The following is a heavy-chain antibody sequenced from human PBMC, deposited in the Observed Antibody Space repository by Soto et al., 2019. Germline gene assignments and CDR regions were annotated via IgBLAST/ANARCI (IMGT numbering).Heavy chain of an antibody. CDR3: ARDRVESGYPEYFQH. J-gene: IGHJ1*01. CDR1: GFTVSSNY. Sequence: EVQLVESGGGLIQPGGSLRLSCAASGFTVSSNYMSWVRQAPGKGLEWVSVIYSGGSTYYADSVRGRFTISRDNSKNTLSLHRNSVRAEDTAVYYCARDRVESGYPEYFQHWGQGTLVTVSS. CDR2: IYSGGST. D-gene: IGHD3-22*01. V-gene: IGHV3-53*01.